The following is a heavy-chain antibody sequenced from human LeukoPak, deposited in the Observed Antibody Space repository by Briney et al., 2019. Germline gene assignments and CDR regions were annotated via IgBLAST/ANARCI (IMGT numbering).Heavy chain of an antibody. D-gene: IGHD4-17*01. CDR1: GYSISRGYY. Sequence: SETLSLTCTVSGYSISRGYYWGWIRQSPEKGLEWIASMFHSGSTYYNPSLKSRVTMSVDTSKNQFALKLRSVTASDTAVYYCARERDYSYYFDYWGQGVLVTVSS. CDR3: ARERDYSYYFDY. V-gene: IGHV4-38-2*02. J-gene: IGHJ4*02. CDR2: MFHSGST.